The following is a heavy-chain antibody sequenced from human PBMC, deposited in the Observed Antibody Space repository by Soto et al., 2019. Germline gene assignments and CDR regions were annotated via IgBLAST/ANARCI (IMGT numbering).Heavy chain of an antibody. CDR1: GASMNDYY. CDR3: ARSGHIFAGVF. D-gene: IGHD3-16*01. J-gene: IGHJ4*02. Sequence: SETLSLTCTVSGASMNDYYGSWIRQSPGKGLEHIGYLHYNGFAEYSPSLRSRVSISMDTSKNQFSLKLSSVTAADTAIYYCARSGHIFAGVFWGQGILVTVSS. CDR2: LHYNGFA. V-gene: IGHV4-59*01.